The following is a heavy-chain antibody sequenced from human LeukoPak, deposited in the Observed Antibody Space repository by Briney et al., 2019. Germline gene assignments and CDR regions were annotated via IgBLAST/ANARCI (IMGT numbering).Heavy chain of an antibody. CDR3: ARTNYDYGSSGYLPPYYFDY. V-gene: IGHV1-69*13. CDR2: IVPIFGTA. Sequence: SVKVSCKASGGTFSSYAISWVRQAPGQGLEWMGGIVPIFGTANYAQKFQGRVTITADESTSTAYMELSSLRSEDTAVYYCARTNYDYGSSGYLPPYYFDYWGQGTLVTVSS. CDR1: GGTFSSYA. D-gene: IGHD3-22*01. J-gene: IGHJ4*02.